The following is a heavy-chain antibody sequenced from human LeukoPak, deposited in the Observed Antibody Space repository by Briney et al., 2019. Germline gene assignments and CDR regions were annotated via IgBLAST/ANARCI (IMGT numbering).Heavy chain of an antibody. J-gene: IGHJ4*02. CDR3: AKAITMIVLPTAPDY. CDR1: GFTFSNYA. V-gene: IGHV3-23*01. CDR2: VSGNADST. D-gene: IGHD3-22*01. Sequence: GGSLRLSCAASGFTFSNYAMSWVRQAPGKGLEWVSGVSGNADSTYYADSVKVRFSISRDNFKNTLYLQMNSLKAEDTAVYYCAKAITMIVLPTAPDYWGQGTLVTVSS.